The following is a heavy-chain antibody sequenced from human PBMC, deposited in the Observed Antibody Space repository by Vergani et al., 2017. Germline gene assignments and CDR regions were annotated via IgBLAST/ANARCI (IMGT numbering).Heavy chain of an antibody. CDR1: GASIRSSTYY. Sequence: QLQLQESGPGLVKPSATLSLTCSVSGASIRSSTYYWGSIRQPPGKVLEWIASIYYSGSTYYNPSLKSRITISVDTSTNQFSLKLSSVTAADTAVYFCARHSTVEWLVKLGWIDPWGQGILVTVSS. V-gene: IGHV4-39*01. D-gene: IGHD6-19*01. CDR3: ARHSTVEWLVKLGWIDP. J-gene: IGHJ5*02. CDR2: IYYSGST.